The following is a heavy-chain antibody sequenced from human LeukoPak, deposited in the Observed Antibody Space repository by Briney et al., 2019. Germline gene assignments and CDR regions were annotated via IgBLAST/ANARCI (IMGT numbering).Heavy chain of an antibody. Sequence: GGSLRLSCAASGFTFSSYAMSRVRQAPGKGLEWVSAISGSGGSTYYAGSVKGRFTISRDNSKNTLYLQMNSLRAEDTAVYYCAKGGSYLAYYYGMDVWGQGTTVTVSS. CDR2: ISGSGGST. J-gene: IGHJ6*02. V-gene: IGHV3-23*01. D-gene: IGHD1-26*01. CDR3: AKGGSYLAYYYGMDV. CDR1: GFTFSSYA.